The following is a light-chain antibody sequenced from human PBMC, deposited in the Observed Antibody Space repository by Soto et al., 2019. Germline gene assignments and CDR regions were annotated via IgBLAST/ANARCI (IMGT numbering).Light chain of an antibody. Sequence: EIVLTQSPATLSLSPGERATLSCRASQSVSSYLAWYQQKPGQAPRLLIYAASNRATGIPAGFSGSGSGTDSTLPTSSLEPDDFAVYYCQQRSNWPLLTFGGGTKVEIK. CDR1: QSVSSY. J-gene: IGKJ4*01. CDR2: AAS. CDR3: QQRSNWPLLT. V-gene: IGKV3-11*01.